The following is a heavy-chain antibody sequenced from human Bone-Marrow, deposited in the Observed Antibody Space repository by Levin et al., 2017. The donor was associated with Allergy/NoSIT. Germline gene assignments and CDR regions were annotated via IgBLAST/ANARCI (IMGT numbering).Heavy chain of an antibody. CDR3: ARGFAFDRSYFDY. Sequence: SCAASGFTFNTYRMHWVRQAPGKGLEWVSSIGGTTTTIIYAASVKGRFTISRDNAKNSLYLQMNSLRDEDTAVYYCARGFAFDRSYFDYWGQGTLVTVSS. J-gene: IGHJ4*02. D-gene: IGHD2-21*01. V-gene: IGHV3-48*02. CDR1: GFTFNTYR. CDR2: IGGTTTTI.